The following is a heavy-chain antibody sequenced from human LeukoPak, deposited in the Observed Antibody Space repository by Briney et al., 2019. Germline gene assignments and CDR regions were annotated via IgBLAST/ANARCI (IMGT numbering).Heavy chain of an antibody. Sequence: GGSLRLSCAASGFTFSVTGMTWVRQAPGKGLEWVSTVTFDSHGYYADPVKGRFTVSRDNAKNSVYLQMNSLRVEDTAIYYCARDSSSWSRDFWGQGTLVTVSS. J-gene: IGHJ4*02. CDR3: ARDSSSWSRDF. CDR1: GFTFSVTG. D-gene: IGHD2-8*02. CDR2: VTFDSHG. V-gene: IGHV3-69-1*01.